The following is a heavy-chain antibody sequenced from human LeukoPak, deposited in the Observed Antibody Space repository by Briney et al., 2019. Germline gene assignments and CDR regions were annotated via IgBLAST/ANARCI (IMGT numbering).Heavy chain of an antibody. CDR2: IFYVGST. CDR1: GDSIGSHY. D-gene: IGHD6-13*01. V-gene: IGHV4-59*11. Sequence: SETLSLTCTVSGDSIGSHYWSWIRQPPGKGLEWIGYIFYVGSTNYNPSLKSRVTISVDTSKNQFSLKLSSVTAADTAVYYCARDLRAAAGTTNWFDPWGQGTLVTVSS. J-gene: IGHJ5*02. CDR3: ARDLRAAAGTTNWFDP.